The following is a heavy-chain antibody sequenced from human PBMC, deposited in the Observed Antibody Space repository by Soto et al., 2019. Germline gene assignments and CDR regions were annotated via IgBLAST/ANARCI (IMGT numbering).Heavy chain of an antibody. CDR3: AKRGRSPKAVGDLIDAFDI. Sequence: GGSLRLSCAASGFTFSTYAMNWVRQAPGKGLMWVSTISGSGGNTYYADSVKGRFTISRDNSKNTLYLQMNSLRAEDTAVYYCAKRGRSPKAVGDLIDAFDIWGQGTMVTVSS. CDR1: GFTFSTYA. D-gene: IGHD3-16*01. J-gene: IGHJ3*02. CDR2: ISGSGGNT. V-gene: IGHV3-23*01.